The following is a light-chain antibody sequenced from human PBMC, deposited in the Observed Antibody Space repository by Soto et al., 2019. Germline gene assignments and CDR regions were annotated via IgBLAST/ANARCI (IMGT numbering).Light chain of an antibody. CDR2: GAS. Sequence: EIVMTLSPATLSVSPGARATLSCRASQSVNSNLAWYQQKPGQAPRLLIYGASTRATGLPARFSGSGSGTEFTLTISSLQSEDFAAYYCHQYNHWPFTFGQGTRLEIK. CDR3: HQYNHWPFT. J-gene: IGKJ5*01. V-gene: IGKV3D-15*01. CDR1: QSVNSN.